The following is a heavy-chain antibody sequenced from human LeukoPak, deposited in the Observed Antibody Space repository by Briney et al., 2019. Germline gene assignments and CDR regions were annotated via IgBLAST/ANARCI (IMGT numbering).Heavy chain of an antibody. D-gene: IGHD2-15*01. CDR2: ISSSGDTM. J-gene: IGHJ5*02. Sequence: GGSLRLSCAASGFTFSDYYMTWIRQAPGKGLEWLSYISSSGDTMYYADSVKGRFTISRDNAKHSLFLQMNSLRAEDTALYYCARDDCSGGTCYPDPWGQGTLVIVSS. V-gene: IGHV3-11*01. CDR3: ARDDCSGGTCYPDP. CDR1: GFTFSDYY.